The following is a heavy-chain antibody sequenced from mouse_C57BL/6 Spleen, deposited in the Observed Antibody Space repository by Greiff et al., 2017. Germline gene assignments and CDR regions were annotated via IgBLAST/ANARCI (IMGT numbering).Heavy chain of an antibody. CDR3: ARYDYGLDY. CDR2: ISSGGSYT. D-gene: IGHD2-4*01. Sequence: EVQLVESGGDLVKPGGSLKLSCAASGFTFSSYGMSWVRQTPDKRLEWVATISSGGSYTYYPDSVKGRFTISRDNAKNTLYLQMSSLKSEDTAMYYCARYDYGLDYWGQGTTLTVSS. J-gene: IGHJ2*01. CDR1: GFTFSSYG. V-gene: IGHV5-6*01.